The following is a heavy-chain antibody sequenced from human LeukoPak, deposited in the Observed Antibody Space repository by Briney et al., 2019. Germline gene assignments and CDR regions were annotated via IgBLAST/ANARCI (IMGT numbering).Heavy chain of an antibody. CDR2: ISSSSSTI. CDR3: AREGHTRYCSSTSCYFAEYFQH. CDR1: GFTFSSYS. D-gene: IGHD2-2*01. V-gene: IGHV3-48*01. J-gene: IGHJ1*01. Sequence: GGSLRLSCAASGFTFSSYSMNWARQAPGKGLEWVSYISSSSSTIYYADSVKGRSTISRDNAKNSLYLQMNSLRAEDTAVYYCAREGHTRYCSSTSCYFAEYFQHWGQGTLVTVSS.